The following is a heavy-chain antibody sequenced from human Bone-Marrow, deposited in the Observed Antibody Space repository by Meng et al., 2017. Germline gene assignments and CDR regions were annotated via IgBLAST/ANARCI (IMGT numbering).Heavy chain of an antibody. J-gene: IGHJ4*02. D-gene: IGHD4-11*01. Sequence: VPTEQWCSGLLKPSETFAITCVVSGGSFSDYYWSWIRQPPGKGLEWIGEINHSGSTNYNPSLESRATISVDTSQNNLSLKLSSVTAADSAVYYCARGPTTMAHDFDYWGQGTLVTVSS. CDR1: GGSFSDYY. V-gene: IGHV4-34*01. CDR2: INHSGST. CDR3: ARGPTTMAHDFDY.